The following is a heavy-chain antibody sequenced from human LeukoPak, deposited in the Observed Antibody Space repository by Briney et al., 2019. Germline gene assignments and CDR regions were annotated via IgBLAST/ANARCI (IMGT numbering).Heavy chain of an antibody. D-gene: IGHD3-3*01. CDR2: IKPDGTET. CDR3: TMYYDFWSGIDH. CDR1: GLTFSNFW. Sequence: PGGSLRLSCVVSGLTFSNFWMTWVRQAPGKGLQWVANIKPDGTETYYVDSVKGRFTISRDNTKNTPYLQMNSLKTEDTAVYYCTMYYDFWSGIDHWGQGTLVTVSS. J-gene: IGHJ4*02. V-gene: IGHV3-7*03.